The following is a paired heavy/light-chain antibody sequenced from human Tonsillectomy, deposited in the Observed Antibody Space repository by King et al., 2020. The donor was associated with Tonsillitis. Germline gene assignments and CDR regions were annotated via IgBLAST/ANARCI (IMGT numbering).Light chain of an antibody. J-gene: IGLJ2*01. V-gene: IGLV2-14*01. CDR1: SSDVGGSNY. Sequence: QSALTQPASVSGSPGQSITISCTGTSSDVGGSNYVSWYQQHPGKAPKLMIYGVSNRPSGVSNRFSGSKSGNTASLTISGLQADDEADYYCSSYTSSSHVVFGGGTKLTVL. CDR2: GVS. CDR3: SSYTSSSHVV.
Heavy chain of an antibody. CDR1: GFTFRNYA. Sequence: QVQLVESGGGVVQPGRSLRLSCAASGFTFRNYALHWVRQAPGKGLEWVAVISYDGTNKYYADSVKGRFTISRDYSKNTLYLQMNSLRAEDTAVYYCAKDQQWLIRIDAFDIWGQGTMVTVSS. CDR3: AKDQQWLIRIDAFDI. V-gene: IGHV3-30*01. D-gene: IGHD5-12*01. CDR2: ISYDGTNK. J-gene: IGHJ3*02.